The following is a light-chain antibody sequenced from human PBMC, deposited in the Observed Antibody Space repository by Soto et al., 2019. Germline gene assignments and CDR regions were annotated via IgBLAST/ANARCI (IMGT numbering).Light chain of an antibody. V-gene: IGKV3-15*01. CDR1: QSVSSN. J-gene: IGKJ3*01. Sequence: EIVMTQSPATLSVSPGERFTLSCMASQSVSSNLAWYQQKPGQAPRILIYGASTRATGIPARFSGSGSGTECTLTISSLKSEDVAVYYCQQYGGSTFTFGPGTKVDIK. CDR2: GAS. CDR3: QQYGGSTFT.